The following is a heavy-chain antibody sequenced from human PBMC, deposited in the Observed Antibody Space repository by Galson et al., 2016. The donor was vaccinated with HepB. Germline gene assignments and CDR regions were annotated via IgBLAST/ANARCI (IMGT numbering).Heavy chain of an antibody. CDR2: INQVGSEK. CDR3: ARDQGLALCGGDCSPFDY. D-gene: IGHD2-21*02. V-gene: IGHV3-7*03. J-gene: IGHJ4*02. CDR1: GFTFNSYW. Sequence: SLRLSCAASGFTFNSYWMNWVRQAPGKGLEWVADINQVGSEKYYVDSVKGRFTISRDNAKKSLYLQMTSLRAEDTAVYFCARDQGLALCGGDCSPFDYWGQGTLVTVSS.